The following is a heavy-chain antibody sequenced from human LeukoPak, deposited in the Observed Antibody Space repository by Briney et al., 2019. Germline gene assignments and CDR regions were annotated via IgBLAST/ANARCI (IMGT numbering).Heavy chain of an antibody. CDR2: ISAYNGNT. Sequence: ASVKVSCKASGYTFTSYGISWVRQAPGQGLEWMGWISAYNGNTNYAQKLQGRVTMTTDTSTSTAYMELRSLRSDDTAVYHCARDLGPSTVTTHFDYWGQGTLVTVSS. CDR3: ARDLGPSTVTTHFDY. V-gene: IGHV1-18*01. D-gene: IGHD4-17*01. J-gene: IGHJ4*02. CDR1: GYTFTSYG.